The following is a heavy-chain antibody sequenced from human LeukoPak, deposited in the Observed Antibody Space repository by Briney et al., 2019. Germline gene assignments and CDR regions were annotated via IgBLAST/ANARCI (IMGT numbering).Heavy chain of an antibody. V-gene: IGHV3-7*03. J-gene: IGHJ5*02. Sequence: GGSLRLSCAASGFTFISYWMSWVRQAPGKGLEWVANIKQDGSEKYYVDSVKGRFTISRDNAKNSLYLQMNSLRAEDTAVYYCARIPAVYNWFDPWGQGTLVTVSS. CDR2: IKQDGSEK. D-gene: IGHD2-2*01. CDR3: ARIPAVYNWFDP. CDR1: GFTFISYW.